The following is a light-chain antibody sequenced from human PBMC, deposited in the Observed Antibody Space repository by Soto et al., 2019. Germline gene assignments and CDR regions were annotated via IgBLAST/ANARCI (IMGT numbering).Light chain of an antibody. CDR1: QSVRRN. CDR2: DAS. V-gene: IGKV3-15*01. Sequence: EIVMTQSPATLSVPPGEGATLSCRASQSVRRNLAWYQQKPGQAPRLLIYDASTRATGVPARFSGGGSGTEFTLTISSLESEDFAVYYCQQGNNWPLTFGGGTKVDI. J-gene: IGKJ4*01. CDR3: QQGNNWPLT.